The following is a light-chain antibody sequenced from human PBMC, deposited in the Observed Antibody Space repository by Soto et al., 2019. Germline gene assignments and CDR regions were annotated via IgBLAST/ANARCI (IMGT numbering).Light chain of an antibody. Sequence: EIVLTQSPATLSLSPGERATLSCRASQSVSSYLAWYQQKPGQAPRLLIFGASNRATGIPARFSGSGSGTDFTLTIGSLEPEDFAVYYCQQRSNWLITFGQGTRLEIK. CDR3: QQRSNWLIT. V-gene: IGKV3-11*01. J-gene: IGKJ5*01. CDR1: QSVSSY. CDR2: GAS.